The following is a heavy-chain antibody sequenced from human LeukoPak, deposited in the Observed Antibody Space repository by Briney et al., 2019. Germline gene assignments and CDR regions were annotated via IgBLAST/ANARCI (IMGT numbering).Heavy chain of an antibody. V-gene: IGHV3-30*04. CDR2: ISYDGSNK. CDR1: GFTFSNYA. CDR3: AKELYSGYGPFDY. Sequence: PGGSLRLSCAASGFTFSNYAMHWVRQAPGKGLEWVAIISYDGSNKYYADSVKGRFTISRDNSKNTLYLQMNSLRAEDTAVYYCAKELYSGYGPFDYWGQGTLVTVSS. D-gene: IGHD5-12*01. J-gene: IGHJ4*02.